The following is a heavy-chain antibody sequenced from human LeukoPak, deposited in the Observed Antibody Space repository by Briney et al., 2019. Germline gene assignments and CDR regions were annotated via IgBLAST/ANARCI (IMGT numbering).Heavy chain of an antibody. CDR3: ARDRASAGGFDY. V-gene: IGHV4-59*01. J-gene: IGHJ4*02. CDR2: IYYSGTT. CDR1: GGSISPYY. Sequence: SETLSLTCSVSGGSISPYYWSWIRQPPGKGLEWIGYIYYSGTTNYNPSLQSRVTISVATSKNQFSLQLSSVTAADTALYYCARDRASAGGFDYWGQGTLVTVSS. D-gene: IGHD2-15*01.